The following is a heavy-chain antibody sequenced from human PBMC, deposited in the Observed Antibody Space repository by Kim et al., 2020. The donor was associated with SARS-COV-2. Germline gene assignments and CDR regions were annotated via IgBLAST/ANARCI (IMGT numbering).Heavy chain of an antibody. CDR3: AKDYPKGRLLGTPASFFDY. Sequence: GGSLRLSCVASGFTFSDYAMSWVRQAPGKGLEWVSGIIGTGDDTHLADSVKGRFTISRDNSRGILYLQMNNLRIENTDVYYCAKDYPKGRLLGTPASFFDYWGKGTLVSVSS. D-gene: IGHD1-1*01. J-gene: IGHJ4*02. CDR2: IIGTGDDT. V-gene: IGHV3-23*01. CDR1: GFTFSDYA.